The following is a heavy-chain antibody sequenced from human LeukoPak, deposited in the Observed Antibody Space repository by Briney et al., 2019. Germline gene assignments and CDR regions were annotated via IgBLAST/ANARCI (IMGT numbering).Heavy chain of an antibody. CDR3: AKGDCSSTSCYAGGYYGMDV. CDR2: IYSGGST. V-gene: IGHV3-53*05. J-gene: IGHJ6*02. Sequence: GGSLRLSCAASGFIVSSNYMSWVRQAPGKGLEWVSVIYSGGSTHYADSVKGRFTISRDNSKNSLYLQMNSLRAEDTALYYCAKGDCSSTSCYAGGYYGMDVWGQGTTVTVSS. D-gene: IGHD2-2*01. CDR1: GFIVSSNY.